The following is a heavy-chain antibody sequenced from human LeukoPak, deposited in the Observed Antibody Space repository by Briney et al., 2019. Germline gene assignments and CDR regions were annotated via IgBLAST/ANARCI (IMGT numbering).Heavy chain of an antibody. Sequence: ASVEVSCKASGGTFSSYAISWVRQAPGQGLEWMGGIIPIFGTANYAQKFQGRVTITADESTSTAYMELSSLRSEDTAVYYCARSLDYKNWFDPWGQGTLVTVSS. CDR3: ARSLDYKNWFDP. V-gene: IGHV1-69*13. CDR2: IIPIFGTA. J-gene: IGHJ5*02. CDR1: GGTFSSYA. D-gene: IGHD4-11*01.